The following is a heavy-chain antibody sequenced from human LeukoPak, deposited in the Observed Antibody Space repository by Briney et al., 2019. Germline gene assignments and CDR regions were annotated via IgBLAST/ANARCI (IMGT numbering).Heavy chain of an antibody. CDR2: IRSKANSHAT. CDR1: GFTFSGSA. J-gene: IGHJ4*02. V-gene: IGHV3-73*01. CDR3: ATWGDFWSGNYGGY. D-gene: IGHD3-3*01. Sequence: PGGSLTLSCAASGFTFSGSAMHWVRQASGKGLEWVGRIRSKANSHATAYAASVKGRFTISRDDSKNTAYLQMNSLKTEDTAVYYCATWGDFWSGNYGGYWGQGTLVTVSS.